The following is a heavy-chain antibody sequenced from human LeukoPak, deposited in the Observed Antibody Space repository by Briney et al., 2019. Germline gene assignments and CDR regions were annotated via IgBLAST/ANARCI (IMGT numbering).Heavy chain of an antibody. CDR3: ARDAGFLEWLSTFDY. Sequence: SVTVSCTASGGTFSSYAISWVRQAPGQGLEWMGGIIPIFGTANYAQKFQGRVTITADESTSTAYMELSSLRSEDTAVYYCARDAGFLEWLSTFDYWGQGTLVTVSS. D-gene: IGHD3-3*01. CDR2: IIPIFGTA. V-gene: IGHV1-69*13. J-gene: IGHJ4*02. CDR1: GGTFSSYA.